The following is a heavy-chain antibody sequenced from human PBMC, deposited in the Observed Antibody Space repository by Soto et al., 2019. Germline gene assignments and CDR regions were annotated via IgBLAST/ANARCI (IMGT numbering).Heavy chain of an antibody. V-gene: IGHV4-4*07. CDR3: ARDTSGYYYLFDY. CDR1: GASISSYY. Sequence: ETLCPTCPGSGASISSYYWSWIRQPAGKGLEWIGRFYTSGSTNYNPSLKSRVTMSVDTSKNQFSLNLSSVTAADKAVYYCARDTSGYYYLFDYWGQGTLVTVYS. CDR2: FYTSGST. D-gene: IGHD3-22*01. J-gene: IGHJ4*02.